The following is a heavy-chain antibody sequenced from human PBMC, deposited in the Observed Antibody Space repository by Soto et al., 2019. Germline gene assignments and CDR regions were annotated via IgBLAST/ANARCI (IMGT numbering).Heavy chain of an antibody. J-gene: IGHJ4*02. CDR3: ARAGGDAYDSSGVFDC. Sequence: QVQLQESGPGLVKPSQTLSLTCTVSGGSISSGGYYWSWIRQHPGKGLEGIGYIYYSGSTYYNPALTSRVTISVDTSKNQFSLKPSSVTAADTAVYSCARAGGDAYDSSGVFDCWGQGTLVTVSS. CDR2: IYYSGST. D-gene: IGHD3-22*01. V-gene: IGHV4-31*03. CDR1: GGSISSGGYY.